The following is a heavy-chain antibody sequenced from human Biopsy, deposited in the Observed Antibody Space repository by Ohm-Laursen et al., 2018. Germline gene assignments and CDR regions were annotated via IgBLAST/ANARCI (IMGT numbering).Heavy chain of an antibody. CDR3: VRGVDYYDPYHYYALDV. J-gene: IGHJ6*02. V-gene: IGHV4-34*01. Sequence: TLSLTCAVSGGSISGYYWSWIRQPPGKGLEWIGEINHRGYTDYNASLKSRVTISVDTSKNQFFLKVRSVTSADTAVYYCVRGVDYYDPYHYYALDVWGQGTTVTVSS. D-gene: IGHD3-22*01. CDR1: GGSISGYY. CDR2: INHRGYT.